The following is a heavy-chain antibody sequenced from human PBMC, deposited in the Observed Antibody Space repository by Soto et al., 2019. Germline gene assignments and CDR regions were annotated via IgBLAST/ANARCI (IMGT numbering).Heavy chain of an antibody. V-gene: IGHV3-9*01. D-gene: IGHD1-26*01. CDR2: ISWNGGVI. J-gene: IGHJ6*02. CDR3: AKAPLDRYFLDV. CDR1: GFTFEDSA. Sequence: PGGSLRLSCAASGFTFEDSAMHWVRQAPGKGLEWVSGISWNGGVIGYADSMRGRFTISRDNAKNSLYLQMNNLRPEDTALYYCAKAPLDRYFLDVWGQGTTVTVSS.